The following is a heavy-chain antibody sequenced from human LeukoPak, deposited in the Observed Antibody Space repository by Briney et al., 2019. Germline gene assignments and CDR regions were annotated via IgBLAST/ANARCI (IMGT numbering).Heavy chain of an antibody. J-gene: IGHJ6*02. V-gene: IGHV1-69*13. CDR1: GGTFSSYA. CDR2: IIPIFGTA. CDR3: ARGQPPYYYYGMDV. Sequence: ASVKVSCKASGGTFSSYAISWVRQAPGQGLEWMGGIIPIFGTANYAQKFQGRVTITADESTSTAYMELSRLRSDDTAVYYCARGQPPYYYYGMDVWGQGTTVTVSS. D-gene: IGHD1-1*01.